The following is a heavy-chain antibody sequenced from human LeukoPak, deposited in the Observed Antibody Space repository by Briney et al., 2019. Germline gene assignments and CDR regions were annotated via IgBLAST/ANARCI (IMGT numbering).Heavy chain of an antibody. CDR3: ARGGGILNWFDP. V-gene: IGHV4-59*01. CDR2: IYHSGST. D-gene: IGHD3-16*01. Sequence: PSETLSLTCTVSGGSISRYWWSWIRQPPGKGLEWIGYIYHSGSTNYNPSLKSRVTISVDTSKSQFSLRPKSVTAADTAVYYCARGGGILNWFDPWGQGTLVTISS. J-gene: IGHJ5*02. CDR1: GGSISRYW.